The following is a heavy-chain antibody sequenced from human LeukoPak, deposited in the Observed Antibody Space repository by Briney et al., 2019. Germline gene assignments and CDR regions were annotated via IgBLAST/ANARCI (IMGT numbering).Heavy chain of an antibody. J-gene: IGHJ4*02. CDR2: INPNSGGT. V-gene: IGHV1-2*02. D-gene: IGHD3-22*01. Sequence: GASVKVSCKASGYTFTDYYMHWVRQAPGQGLEWMGWINPNSGGTKYAQKFQGRVTMTRDTSISTVYMELSRLRSDDTAVYYCARDYDSSGYYYGYWGQGTLVTVSS. CDR1: GYTFTDYY. CDR3: ARDYDSSGYYYGY.